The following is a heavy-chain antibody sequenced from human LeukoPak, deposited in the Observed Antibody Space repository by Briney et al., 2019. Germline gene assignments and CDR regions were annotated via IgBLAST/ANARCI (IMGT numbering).Heavy chain of an antibody. Sequence: TLSLTCSVSGGSISSGGYYWSWIRQHPGKGLEWIGYTYYSGSTYYNPSLKSRVTISVDTSKNQFSLKLSSVTAADTAVYYCAREGGESYSTGYYFDYWGQGTLVTVSS. V-gene: IGHV4-31*03. CDR1: GGSISSGGYY. CDR2: TYYSGST. J-gene: IGHJ4*02. D-gene: IGHD1-26*01. CDR3: AREGGESYSTGYYFDY.